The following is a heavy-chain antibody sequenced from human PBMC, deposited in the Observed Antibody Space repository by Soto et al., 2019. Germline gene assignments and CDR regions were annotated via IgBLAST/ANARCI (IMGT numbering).Heavy chain of an antibody. CDR3: ARDSETYLYYFDY. V-gene: IGHV4-38-2*02. D-gene: IGHD2-8*01. Sequence: SETLSLTCAVSGYCISSGYSWCWIRQPPAKGLEWIGTIYHSVSTYYNSSLKSRVTLSVDTSKNQFPLRLSSVTAADTAVYYCARDSETYLYYFDYCGQGTLVTVSS. CDR2: IYHSVST. J-gene: IGHJ4*02. CDR1: GYCISSGYS.